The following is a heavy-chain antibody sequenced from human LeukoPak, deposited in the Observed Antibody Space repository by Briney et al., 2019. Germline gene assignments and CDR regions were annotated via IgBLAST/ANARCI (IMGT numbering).Heavy chain of an antibody. J-gene: IGHJ4*02. CDR2: IRYDGSNK. D-gene: IGHD6-13*01. Sequence: GGSLRLSCAASGFTFSSFGMHWVRQAPGKGLEWVAFIRYDGSNKYYAESVKGRFTISRDNSKNTLDLQMNSLRPEDTALYYCARPYSSSWENFHYWGQGTLVTVSS. CDR1: GFTFSSFG. V-gene: IGHV3-30*02. CDR3: ARPYSSSWENFHY.